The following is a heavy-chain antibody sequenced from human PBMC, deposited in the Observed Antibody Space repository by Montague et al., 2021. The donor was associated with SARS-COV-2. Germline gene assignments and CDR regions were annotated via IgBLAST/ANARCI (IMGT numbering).Heavy chain of an antibody. D-gene: IGHD3-3*01. Sequence: SLRLSCAAPGFTFSSYAMSWVRQAPGKGLEWVSAISSSGGSTYYADSVKGRFTISRGNSKNTLYLQMNSLRAEDTAVYYCATSRFLEWLFTMDGTFDYWGQGTLVTVSS. CDR1: GFTFSSYA. CDR2: ISSSGGST. V-gene: IGHV3-23*01. CDR3: ATSRFLEWLFTMDGTFDY. J-gene: IGHJ4*02.